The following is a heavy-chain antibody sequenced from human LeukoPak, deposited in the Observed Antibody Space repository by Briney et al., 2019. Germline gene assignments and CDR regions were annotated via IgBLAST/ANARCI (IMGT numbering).Heavy chain of an antibody. CDR3: AREGGDYVWGNGYFDY. CDR2: INPSGGST. CDR1: GYTFTSYY. D-gene: IGHD3-16*01. Sequence: ASVTVSCKASGYTFTSYYMHWVRQAPGQGLEWMGIINPSGGSTSYAQKFQGRVTMTRDTSTSTVYMELSSLRSEDTAVYYCAREGGDYVWGNGYFDYWGQGTLVAVSS. J-gene: IGHJ4*02. V-gene: IGHV1-46*01.